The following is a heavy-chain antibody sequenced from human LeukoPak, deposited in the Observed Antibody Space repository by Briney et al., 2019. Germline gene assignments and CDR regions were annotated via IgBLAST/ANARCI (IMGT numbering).Heavy chain of an antibody. CDR1: GFTFSNYG. Sequence: GGSLRLSCAASGFTFSNYGMHWVRQAPGKGLEWVAVVSYDGRTKYYADSVKGRFTISRDNAKNSLYLQMNSLRAEDTATYYCSKSLDYWGQGIQVTVSS. V-gene: IGHV3-30*18. CDR3: SKSLDY. J-gene: IGHJ4*02. CDR2: VSYDGRTK.